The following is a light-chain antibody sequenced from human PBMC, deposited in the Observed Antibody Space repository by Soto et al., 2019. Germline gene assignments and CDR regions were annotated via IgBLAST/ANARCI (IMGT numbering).Light chain of an antibody. CDR2: SAS. J-gene: IGKJ1*01. Sequence: EIVLTQSPGTLSLSPGERATLSCRASQSVSSNYIAWYQQKPGQAPRLVIYSASNRATGVPDRFSGSGSGTDFTLTINRLEPEDFAVYYCQQYGNSSWTFGQGTKVDIK. CDR3: QQYGNSSWT. V-gene: IGKV3-20*01. CDR1: QSVSSNY.